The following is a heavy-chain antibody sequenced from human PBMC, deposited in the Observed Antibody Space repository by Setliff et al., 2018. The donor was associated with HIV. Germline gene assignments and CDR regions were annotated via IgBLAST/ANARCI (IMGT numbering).Heavy chain of an antibody. CDR1: EFTFSSYA. J-gene: IGHJ6*02. CDR2: IWYDGSNK. CDR3: AKDHYGMDV. Sequence: GGSLRLSCAASEFTFSSYAMHWVRQAAGKGLEWVAVIWYDGSNKYYADSVKGRFTISRDNSKNTLYLQMNSLRAEDTAVYYCAKDHYGMDVWGQGTTVTVSS. V-gene: IGHV3-30*02.